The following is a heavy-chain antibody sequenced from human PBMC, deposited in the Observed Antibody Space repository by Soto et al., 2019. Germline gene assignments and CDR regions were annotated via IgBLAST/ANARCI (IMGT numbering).Heavy chain of an antibody. CDR2: INHSGST. CDR1: GGSFSGYY. J-gene: IGHJ6*02. CDR3: ARGGDSFGGGYYYYYYGMDV. V-gene: IGHV4-34*01. D-gene: IGHD3-16*01. Sequence: PSETLSLTCAVYGGSFSGYYWSWIRQPPGKGLEWIGEINHSGSTNYNPSLKSRVTISVDTSKNQFSLKLSSVTAADTAVYYCARGGDSFGGGYYYYYYGMDVWGQGTTVTVS.